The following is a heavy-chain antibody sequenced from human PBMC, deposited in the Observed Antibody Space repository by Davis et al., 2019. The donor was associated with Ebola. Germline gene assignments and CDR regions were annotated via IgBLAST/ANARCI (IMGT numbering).Heavy chain of an antibody. J-gene: IGHJ4*02. Sequence: AASVKVSCKASGYTFTGYYMHWVRQAPGQGLEWMGWINPNSGGTNYAQKFQGWVTMTRDTSISTAYMELSRLRSDETAGYYCARGGGSSKRTMGYWGQGTLVTVSS. CDR2: INPNSGGT. D-gene: IGHD1-26*01. CDR1: GYTFTGYY. CDR3: ARGGGSSKRTMGY. V-gene: IGHV1-2*04.